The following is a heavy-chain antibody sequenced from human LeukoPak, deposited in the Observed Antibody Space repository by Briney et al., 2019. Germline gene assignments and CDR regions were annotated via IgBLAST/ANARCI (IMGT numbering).Heavy chain of an antibody. V-gene: IGHV1-69*01. Sequence: GSSVKVSCKASGGTFSSYAISWVRQAPGQGLEWMGGIIPIFGTANYAQKFQGRVTITADESTSTAYMELSSLRSEDTAVYYCARWKYSSDYPKEGFSYWGQGTLVTVSS. CDR3: ARWKYSSDYPKEGFSY. J-gene: IGHJ4*02. CDR2: IIPIFGTA. D-gene: IGHD6-25*01. CDR1: GGTFSSYA.